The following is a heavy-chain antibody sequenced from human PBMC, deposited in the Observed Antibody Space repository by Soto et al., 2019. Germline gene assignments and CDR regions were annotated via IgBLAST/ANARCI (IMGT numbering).Heavy chain of an antibody. CDR3: ARAPKVSGSAQTRPDF. V-gene: IGHV4-34*01. J-gene: IGHJ4*02. D-gene: IGHD6-6*01. CDR1: SGSLSGYY. Sequence: SETLSLTCSLYSGSLSGYYWSWIRQPPGKGLEWIGEISPSGTTNYSPSLKSRVSISVDTSKNQFSLNLASLTAADTAVYYCARAPKVSGSAQTRPDFWGQGSLVTVSS. CDR2: ISPSGTT.